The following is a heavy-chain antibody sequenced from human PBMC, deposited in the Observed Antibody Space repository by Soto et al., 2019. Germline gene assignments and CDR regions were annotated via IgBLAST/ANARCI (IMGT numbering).Heavy chain of an antibody. J-gene: IGHJ4*02. CDR3: EGHYYGSGSYPHY. Sequence: EVQLLESGGGLVHPGASVRLSCTGSGFIFSTYAINWVRQTPGKGLEWVSGFSGGSHSAYYAGSVKGRFTISRDNSKTTVWLQMNTLAVEDSAIYYCEGHYYGSGSYPHYWGQGTLVTVSS. CDR2: FSGGSHSA. V-gene: IGHV3-23*01. CDR1: GFIFSTYA. D-gene: IGHD3-10*01.